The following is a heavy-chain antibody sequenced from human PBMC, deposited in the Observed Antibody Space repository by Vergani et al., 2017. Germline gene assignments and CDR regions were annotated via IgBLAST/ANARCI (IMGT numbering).Heavy chain of an antibody. J-gene: IGHJ4*02. V-gene: IGHV4-59*12. CDR1: GGSISSYY. Sequence: QVQLQESGPGLVKPSETLSLTCTVSGGSISSYYWSWIRQPPGKGLEWIGYIYYSGSTYYNPSLKSRVTISVDTSKNQFSLKLSSVTAADTAVYYCAREFYGDSGGWGQGTLVTVSS. CDR3: AREFYGDSGG. CDR2: IYYSGST. D-gene: IGHD4-17*01.